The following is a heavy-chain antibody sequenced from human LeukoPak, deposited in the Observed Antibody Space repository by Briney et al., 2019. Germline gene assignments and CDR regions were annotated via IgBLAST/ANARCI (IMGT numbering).Heavy chain of an antibody. Sequence: KHGESLKISCKGSGYSFTSYWIGWVRQMPGKGLECMGIIYPGDSDTRYSPSFQGQVTISADKSISTAYLQWSSLKASDTAMYYCARRLAPTGYAFDIWGQGTMVTVSS. CDR3: ARRLAPTGYAFDI. V-gene: IGHV5-51*01. J-gene: IGHJ3*02. CDR2: IYPGDSDT. D-gene: IGHD4-17*01. CDR1: GYSFTSYW.